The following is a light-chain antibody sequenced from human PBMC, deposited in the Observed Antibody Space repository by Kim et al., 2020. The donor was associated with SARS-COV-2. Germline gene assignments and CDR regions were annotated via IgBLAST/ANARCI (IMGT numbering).Light chain of an antibody. CDR3: QSYDDNKWV. CDR2: GDQ. V-gene: IGLV6-57*01. CDR1: GGSIATAF. Sequence: GKSVILTCTRSGGSIATAFVQWVHQRPGSSPTTVIYGDQQRPSGVPDRFSSAGDSSSNSASLTISGLKTEDGADYYCQSYDDNKWVFGGGTQLTVL. J-gene: IGLJ2*01.